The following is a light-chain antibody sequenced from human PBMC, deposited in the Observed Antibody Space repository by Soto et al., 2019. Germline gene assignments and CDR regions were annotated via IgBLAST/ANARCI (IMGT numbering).Light chain of an antibody. J-gene: IGLJ1*01. CDR1: SSDVGGYNY. CDR2: EVS. CDR3: SSYAVTNIFV. V-gene: IGLV2-8*01. Sequence: QSALTQPPSASGSPGQSVTISCTGTSSDVGGYNYVSWYQQHPGKAPKVIIYEVSKRPSGVPDRFSGSKSGSTASLIVSGLQAEDEADYYCSSYAVTNIFVFGTGTKGTVL.